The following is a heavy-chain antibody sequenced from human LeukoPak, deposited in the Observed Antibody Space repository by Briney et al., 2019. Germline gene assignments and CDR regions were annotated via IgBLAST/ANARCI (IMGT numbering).Heavy chain of an antibody. D-gene: IGHD6-13*01. Sequence: ASVKVSCKASGYTFTSYGISWVRQAPGQGLERMGWISADNGNTNYAQKLQGRVTMTTDTSTSTAYMELRSLRSDDTAVYYCARDSSPYIAAAGTQVAQVDYWGQGTLVTASS. CDR1: GYTFTSYG. CDR2: ISADNGNT. CDR3: ARDSSPYIAAAGTQVAQVDY. V-gene: IGHV1-18*01. J-gene: IGHJ4*02.